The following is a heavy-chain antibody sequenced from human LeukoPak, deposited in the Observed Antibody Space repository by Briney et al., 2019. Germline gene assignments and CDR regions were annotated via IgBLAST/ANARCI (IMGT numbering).Heavy chain of an antibody. CDR2: IYYSGST. V-gene: IGHV4-59*01. J-gene: IGHJ3*02. CDR1: GGSISSYY. CDR3: ARKRANYDILTSYYFNAFDI. Sequence: SETLPLTCSVSGGSISSYYWSWIRQPTGKELEGIGYIYYSGSTNYNPSLKSRVTISVDTSKNQFSLKLSSVTAADTAVYYGARKRANYDILTSYYFNAFDIWGQGTMVTVSS. D-gene: IGHD3-9*01.